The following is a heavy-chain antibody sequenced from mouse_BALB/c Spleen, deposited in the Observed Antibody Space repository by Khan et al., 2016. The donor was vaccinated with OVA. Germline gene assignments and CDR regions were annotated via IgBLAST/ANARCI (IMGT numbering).Heavy chain of an antibody. CDR2: ILPGSGST. J-gene: IGHJ2*01. CDR3: TWPGNYRDYFDY. Sequence: QVQLQQSGAELMKPGASVKISCKATGYTFSSYWIEWVKQRPGHGLEWIGEILPGSGSTNYNEKFKGKATFTADTSSNTAYMQLNSLTSEDSAVYYCTWPGNYRDYFDYWGQGTTLTVSS. V-gene: IGHV1-9*01. D-gene: IGHD2-1*01. CDR1: GYTFSSYW.